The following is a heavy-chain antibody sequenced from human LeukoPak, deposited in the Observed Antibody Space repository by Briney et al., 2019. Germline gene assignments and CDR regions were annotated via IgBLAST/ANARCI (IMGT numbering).Heavy chain of an antibody. J-gene: IGHJ6*03. V-gene: IGHV1-69*06. CDR1: GGTFSSYA. CDR2: IIPIFGTA. Sequence: ASVKVSCKASGGTFSSYAISWVRQAPGQGLEWMGGIIPIFGTANYAQKLQGRVTITADKSTSTAYMELSSLRSEDTAVYYCASSASTPYYYYYMDVWGKGTTVTVSS. CDR3: ASSASTPYYYYYMDV. D-gene: IGHD3-10*01.